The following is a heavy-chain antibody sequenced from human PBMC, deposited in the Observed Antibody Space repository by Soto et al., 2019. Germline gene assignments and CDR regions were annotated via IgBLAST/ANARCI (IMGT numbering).Heavy chain of an antibody. CDR3: GSTNYNPSLKSRVTISVDTSKNQFSLKLSSVTAADTAVYYCASSRAGEGARNRPRAEAYYYYGMDV. J-gene: IGHJ6*02. Sequence: PGGSLRLSCAASGFSVSNNYMSWVRQAPGKGLEWVSIIYSGGSTYYADSVKGRFTISRDNSRNTLYLQMNNLRAEDTAVYYSGSTNYNPSLKSRVTISVDTSKNQFSLKLSSVTAADTAVYYCASSRAGEGARNRPRAEAYYYYGMDVWGQGTTVTVSS. CDR1: GFSVSNNY. D-gene: IGHD3-10*01. CDR2: IYSGGST. V-gene: IGHV3-53*01.